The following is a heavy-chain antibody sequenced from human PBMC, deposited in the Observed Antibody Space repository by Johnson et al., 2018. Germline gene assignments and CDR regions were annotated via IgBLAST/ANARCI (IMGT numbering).Heavy chain of an antibody. CDR1: RFIFSSYA. V-gene: IGHV3-30*09. CDR2: VSYDARNK. Sequence: VQLVESGGGLVQPGRSLRLSCAASRFIFSSYALDWVRQAPGKGLEWVAVVSYDARNKYYADSVKGRFAISRDNSRNTVSLQMNSLRGEDTGVYYWARDRLFNSMAARPLFYYYYYYMDVWGKGTTVTVSS. D-gene: IGHD6-6*01. CDR3: ARDRLFNSMAARPLFYYYYYYMDV. J-gene: IGHJ6*03.